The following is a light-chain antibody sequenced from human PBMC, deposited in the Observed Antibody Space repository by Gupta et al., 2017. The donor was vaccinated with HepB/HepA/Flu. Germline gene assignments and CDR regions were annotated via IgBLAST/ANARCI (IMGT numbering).Light chain of an antibody. V-gene: IGLV1-44*01. CDR1: SSNIGGNT. CDR3: STWDDSLNGYV. J-gene: IGLJ1*01. CDR2: SNN. Sequence: QSVLTQPPSASGTPGQSVTISCSGSSSNIGGNTVNWYQQVPGTAPKLLIHSNNERPSGVPDRFSGSKSGTSASLAISRLQSEDEADYYCSTWDDSLNGYVFGTGTTVTVL.